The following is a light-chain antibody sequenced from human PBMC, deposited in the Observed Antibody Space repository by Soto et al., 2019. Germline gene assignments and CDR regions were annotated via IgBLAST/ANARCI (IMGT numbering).Light chain of an antibody. J-gene: IGLJ1*01. CDR2: DVI. CDR3: CSYAGSYTHV. V-gene: IGLV2-11*01. CDR1: SSDVGRYNF. Sequence: QSALTQPRSVSGSPGQSVTISCTGTSSDVGRYNFVSWYQQHPDKAPKLMIYDVIKRPSGVPDRFSGSKSGSTASLTIYGLQAEDEADYHCCSYAGSYTHVFGTGTKATVL.